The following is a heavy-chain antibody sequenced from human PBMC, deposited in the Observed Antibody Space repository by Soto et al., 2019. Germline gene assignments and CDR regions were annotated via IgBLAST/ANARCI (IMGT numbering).Heavy chain of an antibody. CDR2: IHYGGDT. V-gene: IGHV4-59*08. CDR1: GASITSYY. CDR3: ASTQSGYDFAGYFDY. J-gene: IGHJ4*02. D-gene: IGHD5-12*01. Sequence: QVQLQESGPGLVKPSETLSLTCSVSGASITSYYWSWLRQSPGKGLEWIAYIHYGGDTNYSPSLKSRITVSVDTSTNQFSLKLRSVTAADTAVYYCASTQSGYDFAGYFDYWGLGTLVTVSS.